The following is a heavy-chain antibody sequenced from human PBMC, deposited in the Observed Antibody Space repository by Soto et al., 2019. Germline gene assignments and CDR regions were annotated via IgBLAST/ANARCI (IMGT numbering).Heavy chain of an antibody. CDR1: GGSFSGYY. CDR2: INHSGST. V-gene: IGHV4-34*01. CDR3: ARGATYYGSGSYHPRYYYYYGMDV. J-gene: IGHJ6*02. Sequence: SETLSLTCAVYGGSFSGYYWSWIRQPPGKGLEWIGEINHSGSTNYNPSLKSRVTISVDTSKNQFSLKLSSVTAADTAVYYCARGATYYGSGSYHPRYYYYYGMDVWGQGTTVTVSS. D-gene: IGHD3-10*01.